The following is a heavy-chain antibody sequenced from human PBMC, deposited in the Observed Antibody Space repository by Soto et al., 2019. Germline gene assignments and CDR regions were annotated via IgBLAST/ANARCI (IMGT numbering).Heavy chain of an antibody. V-gene: IGHV3-23*01. CDR3: AKATATGGGAFEI. Sequence: PVGSLRLSCAVSGFICSSYDMSWVRQAPGKGLEWVSTILVGGSTHYEDSVKGRFTISRDTSKNTVYLQMNSLTAGDTAVYYCAKATATGGGAFEIYGRGTLVTVSS. CDR2: ILVGGST. CDR1: GFICSSYD. D-gene: IGHD2-8*02. J-gene: IGHJ3*02.